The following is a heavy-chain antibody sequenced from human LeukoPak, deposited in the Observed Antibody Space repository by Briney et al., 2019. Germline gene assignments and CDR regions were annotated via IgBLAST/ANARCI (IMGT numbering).Heavy chain of an antibody. CDR3: ARRKGGILTGYYGFDY. Sequence: SETLSLTCTVSGGSISSSSYYWGWIRQPPGKGLEWIGEINHSGSTNYNPSLKSRVTISVDTSKNQFSLKLSSVTAADTAVYYCARRKGGILTGYYGFDYWGQGTLVTVSS. D-gene: IGHD3-9*01. V-gene: IGHV4-39*07. J-gene: IGHJ4*02. CDR1: GGSISSSSYY. CDR2: INHSGST.